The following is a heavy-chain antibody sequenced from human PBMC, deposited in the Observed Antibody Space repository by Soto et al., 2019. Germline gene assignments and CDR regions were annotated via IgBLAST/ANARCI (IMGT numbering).Heavy chain of an antibody. V-gene: IGHV1-58*01. CDR3: AADPFYGDYRHYYYGMDV. CDR1: GFTFTSSA. CDR2: IVVGSGNT. Sequence: SVKVSCKASGFTFTSSAVQWVRQARGQRLEWIGWIVVGSGNTNYAQKFQERVTITRDMSTSTAYMELSSLRSEDTAVYYWAADPFYGDYRHYYYGMDVWGQGTTVTVSS. D-gene: IGHD4-17*01. J-gene: IGHJ6*02.